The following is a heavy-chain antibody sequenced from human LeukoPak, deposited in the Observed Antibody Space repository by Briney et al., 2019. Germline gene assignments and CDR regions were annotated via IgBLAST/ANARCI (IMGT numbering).Heavy chain of an antibody. CDR3: ARDKFDPTSREVYQLLPTALFDY. D-gene: IGHD2-2*01. CDR2: IKQDGSDN. Sequence: PGGSLRLSCAASGFNFDIYWMSWVRQAPGKGLEWVANIKQDGSDNYHVDSVRGRFTISRDNGKNSLYLQMNSLRAEDTAVYYCARDKFDPTSREVYQLLPTALFDYWGQGTLVTVSS. V-gene: IGHV3-7*03. CDR1: GFNFDIYW. J-gene: IGHJ4*02.